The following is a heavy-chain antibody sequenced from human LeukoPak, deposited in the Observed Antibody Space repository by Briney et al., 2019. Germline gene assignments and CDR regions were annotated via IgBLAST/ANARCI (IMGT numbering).Heavy chain of an antibody. CDR1: GFTFSSYG. Sequence: PGGSLRLSCAASGFTFSSYGMHWVRQAPGKGLEWVSTFSDSGGSTYYADSVKGRFTISRDNSKSTLFLQMSSLRAEDTAVYYCAKVPVAVAGRPYYYYGMDVWGQGTTVTVSS. D-gene: IGHD6-19*01. V-gene: IGHV3-23*01. J-gene: IGHJ6*02. CDR2: FSDSGGST. CDR3: AKVPVAVAGRPYYYYGMDV.